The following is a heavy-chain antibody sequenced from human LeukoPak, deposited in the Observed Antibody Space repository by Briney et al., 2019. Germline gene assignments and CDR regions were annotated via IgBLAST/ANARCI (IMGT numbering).Heavy chain of an antibody. D-gene: IGHD5-24*01. CDR3: TKGIEATIPYCFDS. J-gene: IGHJ4*02. V-gene: IGHV3-9*01. CDR1: GFTFYDYA. CDR2: INWSGNPV. Sequence: GRSLRLSCVGSGFTFYDYAMHWVRQAPGKGLERVSGINWSGNPVVYADSVKGRFTISRDNARNSLYLQMNSLTREDTALYYCTKGIEATIPYCFDSWGQGTLVTVSS.